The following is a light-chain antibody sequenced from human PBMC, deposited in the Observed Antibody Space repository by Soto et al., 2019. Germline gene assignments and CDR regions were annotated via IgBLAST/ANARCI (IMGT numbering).Light chain of an antibody. CDR2: EVS. Sequence: QSVLTQPPSASGSPGQSVTISCTGTSSDVGGYNYVSWYQQHPGKAPKLMIYEVSKRPSGVPDRFSGSRSGNTASLTVSGLQAEDEADYYCSSFAGTNYYVFGTGTKVTVL. J-gene: IGLJ1*01. CDR3: SSFAGTNYYV. CDR1: SSDVGGYNY. V-gene: IGLV2-8*01.